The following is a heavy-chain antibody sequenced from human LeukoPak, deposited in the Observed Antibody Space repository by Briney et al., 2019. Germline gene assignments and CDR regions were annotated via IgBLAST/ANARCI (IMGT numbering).Heavy chain of an antibody. J-gene: IGHJ5*02. CDR3: ARGPPLFDP. CDR2: ISTGGDTI. CDR1: GFTFSDYS. Sequence: PGGSLRLSCAVSGFTFSDYSMNWVRQPPGKGLEWISYISTGGDTIYYADSVKGRFTISSDNAKKSLYLQMSSLRAEDTAVYYCARGPPLFDPWGQGTLVTVSS. V-gene: IGHV3-48*01.